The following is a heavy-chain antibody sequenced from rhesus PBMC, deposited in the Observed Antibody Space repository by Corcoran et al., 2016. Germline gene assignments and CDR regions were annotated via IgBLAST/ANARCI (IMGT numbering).Heavy chain of an antibody. CDR3: ASPMTADYGLDS. Sequence: QVQLQESGPGVVKPSETLSLTCAVSGGSISGGYDWSWIRQPPGKGLEWIGHIYGSSGSTTYNPSLMNRVTNSKDASKNEFSLKLSSVTAADTAVYYCASPMTADYGLDSWGQGVVVTVSS. CDR2: IYGSSGST. D-gene: IGHD1-32*01. J-gene: IGHJ6*01. CDR1: GGSISGGYD. V-gene: IGHV4-76*01.